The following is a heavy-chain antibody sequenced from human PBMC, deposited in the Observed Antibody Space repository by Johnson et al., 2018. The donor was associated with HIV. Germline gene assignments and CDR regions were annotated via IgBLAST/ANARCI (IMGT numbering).Heavy chain of an antibody. CDR2: ISYDGSNK. V-gene: IGHV3-30*04. D-gene: IGHD2-15*01. CDR1: GFTFSSSA. J-gene: IGHJ3*02. Sequence: QMQLVESGGGVVQPGRSLRLSCAASGFTFSSSAMHWVRQAPGKGLEWITVISYDGSNKYYADSEKGRFTISRDNSKNTLYLQMNSLRAEDTAVYYCAREGIWYCSGGSCYGAFDIWGQGTMVTVSS. CDR3: AREGIWYCSGGSCYGAFDI.